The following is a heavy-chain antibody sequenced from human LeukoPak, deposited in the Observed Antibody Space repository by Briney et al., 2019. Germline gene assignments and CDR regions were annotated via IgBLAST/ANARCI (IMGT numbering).Heavy chain of an antibody. J-gene: IGHJ5*02. D-gene: IGHD2-15*01. CDR3: ARSAAEYCSGGSCYHWFDP. Sequence: GGPLRLSCAASGFTFSSYAMHWARQAPGKGLEYVSAISSNGGSTYYANSVKGRFTISRDNSKNTLYLQMGSLRAEDMAVYYCARSAAEYCSGGSCYHWFDPWGQGTLVTVSS. V-gene: IGHV3-64*01. CDR1: GFTFSSYA. CDR2: ISSNGGST.